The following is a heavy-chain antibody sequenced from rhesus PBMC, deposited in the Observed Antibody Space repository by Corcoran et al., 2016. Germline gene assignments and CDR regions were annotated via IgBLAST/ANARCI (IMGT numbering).Heavy chain of an antibody. D-gene: IGHD3-9*01. V-gene: IGHV4S10*01. CDR2: IYGSSTST. CDR1: GGSISDRYR. Sequence: QVQLQESGPGVVKPSETLSLTCAVSGGSISDRYRWSWIGQPPGKGVGGGGYIYGSSTSTNYNPSLKSRVTISKDTSKNQFSLKLSSVTAADTAVYYCARATRMITGYYRRYYGLDSWGQGVVVTVSS. J-gene: IGHJ6*01. CDR3: ARATRMITGYYRRYYGLDS.